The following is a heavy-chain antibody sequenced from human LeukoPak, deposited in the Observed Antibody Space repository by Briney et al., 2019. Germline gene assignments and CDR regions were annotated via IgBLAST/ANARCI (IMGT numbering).Heavy chain of an antibody. CDR3: ARGRGIAVAGNVYYYYGLDV. D-gene: IGHD6-19*01. J-gene: IGHJ6*02. CDR1: GFTVSSNY. Sequence: GGSLRLSCAASGFTVSSNYMTWVRQAPGKGLEWVSVIYSGYSTYYADSVKGRFTISRDNSKNTLYLQMNSLRDEDTAVYHCARGRGIAVAGNVYYYYGLDVWGQGTTVTV. CDR2: IYSGYST. V-gene: IGHV3-66*01.